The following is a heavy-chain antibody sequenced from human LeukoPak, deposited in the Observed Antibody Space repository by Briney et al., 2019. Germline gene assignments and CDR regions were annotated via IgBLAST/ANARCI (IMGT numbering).Heavy chain of an antibody. Sequence: ASVKVSCKASGYTFTSYGINWVRQATGQGLEWMGWMNPNSGNTGYAQKFQGRVTMTRNTSISTAYMELSSLRSEDTAVYYCARVGVPYSSSWFQFDYWGQGTLVTVSS. D-gene: IGHD6-13*01. J-gene: IGHJ4*02. CDR1: GYTFTSYG. CDR2: MNPNSGNT. CDR3: ARVGVPYSSSWFQFDY. V-gene: IGHV1-8*02.